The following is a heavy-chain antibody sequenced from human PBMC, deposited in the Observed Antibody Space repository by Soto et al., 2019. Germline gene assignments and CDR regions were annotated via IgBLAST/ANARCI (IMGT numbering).Heavy chain of an antibody. J-gene: IGHJ5*02. CDR1: GYTFTSYY. D-gene: IGHD6-13*01. Sequence: ASVKVSCKASGYTFTSYYMHWVRQAPGQGLEWMGIINPSGGSTSYAQKLQGRVTMTTDTSTSTAYMELRSLRSDDTAVYYCARDQGIAAAGYNWFDPWGQGTLVTVSS. V-gene: IGHV1-46*01. CDR2: INPSGGST. CDR3: ARDQGIAAAGYNWFDP.